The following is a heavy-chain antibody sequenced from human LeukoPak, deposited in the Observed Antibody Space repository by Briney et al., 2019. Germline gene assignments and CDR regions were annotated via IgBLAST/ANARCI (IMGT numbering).Heavy chain of an antibody. Sequence: PSXTLSLTCTVSGGSISSYYWSWIRQPPGKGREWIGYIYYSGSTNYNPSLKSRVNISVETSKNKFSLKLRSVTAADTAVYYCARDGGYCSSTNCYDYWGQGTLVTVSS. D-gene: IGHD2-2*03. CDR3: ARDGGYCSSTNCYDY. CDR1: GGSISSYY. V-gene: IGHV4-59*01. CDR2: IYYSGST. J-gene: IGHJ4*02.